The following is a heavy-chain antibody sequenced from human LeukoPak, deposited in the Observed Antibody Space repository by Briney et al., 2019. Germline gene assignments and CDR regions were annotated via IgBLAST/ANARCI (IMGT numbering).Heavy chain of an antibody. J-gene: IGHJ4*02. V-gene: IGHV4-38-2*02. CDR3: ARGMTTVTPFDY. CDR1: VYSISSGYY. D-gene: IGHD4-17*01. Sequence: PETLSLTCTVSVYSISSGYYWGWIRQPPGKGLEWIGNIYHSGSTYYNPSLKSRVTISLDTSKNQFSLKLSSVTAADTAMYYCARGMTTVTPFDYWGQGTLVTVSS. CDR2: IYHSGST.